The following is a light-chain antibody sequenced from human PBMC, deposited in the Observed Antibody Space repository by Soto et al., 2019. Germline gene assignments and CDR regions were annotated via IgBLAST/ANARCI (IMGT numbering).Light chain of an antibody. CDR2: AAS. CDR3: QQCYTTPPA. J-gene: IGKJ1*01. CDR1: QSISSC. Sequence: DIQMTQSPSSLSASVGDRVTITCRASQSISSCLNWYQQVPGKAPKLLIYAASSLRSGVPSRFSGSGSGTDFTLTISSLQREDFATYYCQQCYTTPPAFGQGTKVEIK. V-gene: IGKV1-39*01.